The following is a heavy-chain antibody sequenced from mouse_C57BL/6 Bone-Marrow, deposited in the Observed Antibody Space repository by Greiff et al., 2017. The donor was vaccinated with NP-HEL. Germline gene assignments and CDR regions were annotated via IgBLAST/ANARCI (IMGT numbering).Heavy chain of an antibody. CDR1: GFTFSDYG. D-gene: IGHD1-1*01. CDR2: LSSGSSTI. V-gene: IGHV5-17*01. J-gene: IGHJ2*01. Sequence: EVKVVESGGGLVKPGGSLKLSCAASGFTFSDYGMHWVRQAPEKGLEWVAYLSSGSSTIYYADTVKGRFTISRDNAKNTLFLQMTSLRSEDTTMYYCARAYYGSQYPYYFDYWGQGTTLTVSS. CDR3: ARAYYGSQYPYYFDY.